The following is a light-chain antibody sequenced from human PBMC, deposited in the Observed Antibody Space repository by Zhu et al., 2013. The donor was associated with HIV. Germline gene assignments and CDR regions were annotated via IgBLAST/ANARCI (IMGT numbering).Light chain of an antibody. CDR3: GTWDSSLSNYV. Sequence: QSVLTQPPSVSAAPGQKVTISCSGSSSSIGGNYVAWYQQFPGTAPKLLIYDNDKRPSGIPDRFSGSKSGTSATLGITGLQTGDEADYYCGTWDSSLSNYVFGTGTKVTVL. CDR2: DND. V-gene: IGLV1-51*01. J-gene: IGLJ1*01. CDR1: SSSIGGNY.